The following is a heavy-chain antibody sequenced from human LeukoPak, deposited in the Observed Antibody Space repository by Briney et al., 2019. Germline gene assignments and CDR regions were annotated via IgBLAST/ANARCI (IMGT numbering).Heavy chain of an antibody. D-gene: IGHD2-2*01. Sequence: SETLSLTCTVSGYSITSAYYWGWIRQPPGKGLEWIGSFFLKGSTYDNPSLKSRVTISVDTSKNQFSLTLSSVTAADTAVYYCARVARSTSCFDVDYWGQGTLVTVSS. J-gene: IGHJ4*02. CDR2: FFLKGST. CDR3: ARVARSTSCFDVDY. CDR1: GYSITSAYY. V-gene: IGHV4-38-2*02.